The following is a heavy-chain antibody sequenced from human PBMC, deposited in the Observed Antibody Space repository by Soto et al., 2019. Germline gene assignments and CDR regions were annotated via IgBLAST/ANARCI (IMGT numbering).Heavy chain of an antibody. D-gene: IGHD2-8*01. CDR3: ARGSAEVYAIENPYYSCMDV. V-gene: IGHV1-2*02. J-gene: IGHJ6*04. CDR1: GYTFTGYY. Sequence: ASVKVSCKASGYTFTGYYMHWVRQAPGQGLEWMGWINHNSGGTNYAQKFQGRVTMTRDTSISTAYMELSRLRSDDTAVYYCARGSAEVYAIENPYYSCMDVWGKGTTVTVSS. CDR2: INHNSGGT.